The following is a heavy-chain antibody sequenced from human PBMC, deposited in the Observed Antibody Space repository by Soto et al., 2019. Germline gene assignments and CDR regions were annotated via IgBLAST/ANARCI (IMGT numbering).Heavy chain of an antibody. CDR3: ARPGIAVAGLNPLVYFDY. D-gene: IGHD6-19*01. Sequence: GGSLRLSCAASGFTFSSYWMSWVRQAPGKGLEWVANIKQDGSEKYYVDSVKGRFTIFRDNAKNSLYLQMNSLRAEDTAVYYCARPGIAVAGLNPLVYFDYWGQGTLVTVSS. CDR2: IKQDGSEK. CDR1: GFTFSSYW. V-gene: IGHV3-7*05. J-gene: IGHJ4*02.